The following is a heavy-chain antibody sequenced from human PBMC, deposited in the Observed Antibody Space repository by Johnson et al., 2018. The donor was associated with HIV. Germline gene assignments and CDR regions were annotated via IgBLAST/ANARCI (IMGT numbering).Heavy chain of an antibody. CDR3: AKVGATVVTPRGEAFDI. J-gene: IGHJ3*02. CDR2: ISCGGRT. V-gene: IGHV3-66*02. D-gene: IGHD4-23*01. CDR1: GFSVSTSY. Sequence: VQLVESGGGLVQPGGSLRLSCAASGFSVSTSYMTWVRQAPGKGLAWVSSISCGGRTYYADTVKGRVSISRDTSKNTLYLQMNSLRAEDTAVYYCAKVGATVVTPRGEAFDIWGQGAMVTVSS.